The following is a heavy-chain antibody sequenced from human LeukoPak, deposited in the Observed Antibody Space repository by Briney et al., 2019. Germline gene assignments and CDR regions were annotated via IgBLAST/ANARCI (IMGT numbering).Heavy chain of an antibody. CDR3: ARGGHRDGYNWVDY. J-gene: IGHJ4*02. CDR1: GGTFSSYA. D-gene: IGHD5-24*01. Sequence: SAKVSCKASGGTFSSYAISWVRQAPGQGLEWMGGIIPIFGTANYAQKFQGRVTITADKSTSTAYMELSSLRSEDTAVYYCARGGHRDGYNWVDYWGQGTLVTVSS. V-gene: IGHV1-69*06. CDR2: IIPIFGTA.